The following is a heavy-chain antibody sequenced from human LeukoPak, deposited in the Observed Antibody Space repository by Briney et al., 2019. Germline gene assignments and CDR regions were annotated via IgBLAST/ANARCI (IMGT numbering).Heavy chain of an antibody. CDR2: ISAVINT. D-gene: IGHD3-9*01. CDR1: GVSINSNNFH. J-gene: IGHJ1*01. V-gene: IGHV4-39*01. Sequence: TSESLSLTCTVSGVSINSNNFHWGWVRQPPGRGLDWIGTISAVINTYYNPSLKSRVTISADTYKNLLSLNLRSVTAADTAVYYCARYRPYDTGTDSTPEGYFLHWGHGTLVTVSS. CDR3: ARYRPYDTGTDSTPEGYFLH.